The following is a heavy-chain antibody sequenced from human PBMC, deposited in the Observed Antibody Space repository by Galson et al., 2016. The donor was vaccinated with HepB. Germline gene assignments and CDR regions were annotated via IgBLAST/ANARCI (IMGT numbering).Heavy chain of an antibody. V-gene: IGHV3-48*01. CDR1: GFTFSSYG. D-gene: IGHD4-17*01. CDR3: ARRYGDYFDY. CDR2: MSSHALSI. Sequence: SLRLSCATSGFTFSSYGMHWVRQAPGRGLEWISSMSSHALSINYADSVKGRFAISRDDTRNSLYLQMHSLRGEDTALYYCARRYGDYFDYWGQGTLVTVSS. J-gene: IGHJ4*02.